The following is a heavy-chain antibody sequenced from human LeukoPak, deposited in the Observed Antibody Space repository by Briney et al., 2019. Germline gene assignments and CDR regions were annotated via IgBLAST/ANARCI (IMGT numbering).Heavy chain of an antibody. CDR2: INSNGSST. Sequence: PGGSLSLSCAASGFTFSSYWMHWVRHAPGKGLVWVSRINSNGSSTIYADSVKGRFTISRDNAKNTLYLQMISLRAEDTAVYYCATSRTFDYWGQGTLVTVSS. J-gene: IGHJ4*02. CDR1: GFTFSSYW. CDR3: ATSRTFDY. V-gene: IGHV3-74*01.